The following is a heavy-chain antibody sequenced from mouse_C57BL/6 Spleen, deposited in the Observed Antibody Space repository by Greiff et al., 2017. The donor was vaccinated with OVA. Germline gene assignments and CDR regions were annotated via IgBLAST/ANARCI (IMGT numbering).Heavy chain of an antibody. Sequence: EVKLMESGGGLVKPGGSLKLSCAASGFTFSSYAMSWVRQTPEKRLEWVATISDGGSYTYYPDNVKGRFTISRDNAKNNLYLKMSQLKSEDTAMYYCARDYGSSYWYFDVWGTGTTVTVSS. CDR2: ISDGGSYT. J-gene: IGHJ1*03. V-gene: IGHV5-4*01. D-gene: IGHD1-1*01. CDR1: GFTFSSYA. CDR3: ARDYGSSYWYFDV.